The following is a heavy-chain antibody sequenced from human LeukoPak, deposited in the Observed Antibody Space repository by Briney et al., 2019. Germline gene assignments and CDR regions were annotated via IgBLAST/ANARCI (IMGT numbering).Heavy chain of an antibody. CDR2: VNWDGPIT. Sequence: PAGGSLRLSCAVSGFKFDDYGMSWVRQAPGKGLEWGSGVNWDGPITDHIESVKVRFTISKDNARSSLYLDMMTLRTEDTATYYWSRDNPEFGYCNGVGCDANSFDFWGRGTLVIVSS. D-gene: IGHD2-15*01. V-gene: IGHV3-20*04. J-gene: IGHJ4*01. CDR3: SRDNPEFGYCNGVGCDANSFDF. CDR1: GFKFDDYG.